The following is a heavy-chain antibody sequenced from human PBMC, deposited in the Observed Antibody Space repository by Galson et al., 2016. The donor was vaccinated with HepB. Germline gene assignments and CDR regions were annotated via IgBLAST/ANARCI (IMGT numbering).Heavy chain of an antibody. CDR3: ARDDTYYLDTSGYSDY. CDR2: ISYEGSYK. CDR1: GFTFGDYT. J-gene: IGHJ4*02. Sequence: SLRLSCAASGFTFGDYTMYWVRQAPGKGLEWLAVISYEGSYKYYGDSVKGRFTISRDNSKNTLYLQMNSLRSEDTAVYYCARDDTYYLDTSGYSDYWGKGTLVFVSS. V-gene: IGHV3-30*04. D-gene: IGHD3-22*01.